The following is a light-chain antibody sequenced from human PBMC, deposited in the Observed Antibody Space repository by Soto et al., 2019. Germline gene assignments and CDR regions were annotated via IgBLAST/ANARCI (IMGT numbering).Light chain of an antibody. Sequence: DIVMTQSPDSLAVSLGERATINCKSSQSVLYSSNNKNYLAWYQQKPGQPPKLLINWASTRVSGVPDRFSGSGSGTDFTLTIGSLQAEDVAVYYCQQYYSTPLTFGGGTKVEIK. V-gene: IGKV4-1*01. CDR2: WAS. J-gene: IGKJ4*01. CDR1: QSVLYSSNNKNY. CDR3: QQYYSTPLT.